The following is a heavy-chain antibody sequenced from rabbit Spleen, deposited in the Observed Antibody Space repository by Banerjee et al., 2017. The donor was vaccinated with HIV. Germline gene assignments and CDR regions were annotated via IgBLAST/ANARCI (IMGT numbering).Heavy chain of an antibody. CDR1: GFSFSSNDY. CDR2: IDTGRSGFT. Sequence: QSLEESGGGLVQPEGSLTLTCTASGFSFSSNDYMCWVRQAPGKGLEWIACIDTGRSGFTYFASWAKGRFTISKTSSTTVTLQMTSLTATDTATYFCARSGYVGWGGDGDLTGNKLWGPGTLVTVS. D-gene: IGHD4-1*01. CDR3: ARSGYVGWGGDGDLTGNKL. V-gene: IGHV1S40*01. J-gene: IGHJ4*01.